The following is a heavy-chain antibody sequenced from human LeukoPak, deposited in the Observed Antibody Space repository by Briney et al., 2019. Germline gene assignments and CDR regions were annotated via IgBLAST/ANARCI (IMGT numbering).Heavy chain of an antibody. CDR3: ARDSGSTPGYWYFDL. D-gene: IGHD1-26*01. J-gene: IGHJ2*01. CDR1: GGSISSSSYY. V-gene: IGHV4-39*07. CDR2: IYYSGST. Sequence: SETLSLTCTVSGGSISSSSYYWGWIRQPPGKGLEWIGSIYYSGSTYYNPSLKSRVTISVDTSKNQFSLKLSSVTAADTAVYYCARDSGSTPGYWYFDLWGRGTLVSVSS.